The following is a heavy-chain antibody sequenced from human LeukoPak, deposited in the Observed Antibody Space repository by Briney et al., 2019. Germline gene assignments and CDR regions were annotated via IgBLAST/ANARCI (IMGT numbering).Heavy chain of an antibody. Sequence: GGSLRLSCAASGFSFYTDSMNWVRQSAGKGVEWVCSISSGSSFIDYGDAMKGRFTISRDNAKNTLYLQMNDLRTEDTAVYSCVRVSQDDDYSDRPVQGAFDLWGQGTMVTVS. J-gene: IGHJ3*01. D-gene: IGHD3-22*01. V-gene: IGHV3-21*06. CDR1: GFSFYTDS. CDR3: VRVSQDDDYSDRPVQGAFDL. CDR2: ISSGSSFI.